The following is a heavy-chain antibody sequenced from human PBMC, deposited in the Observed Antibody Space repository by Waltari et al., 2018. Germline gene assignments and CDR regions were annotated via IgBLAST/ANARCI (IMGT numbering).Heavy chain of an antibody. J-gene: IGHJ4*02. CDR2: INANNGDT. V-gene: IGHV1-2*06. Sequence: QVQLVQAGAEVKKPGASVKVSCTASGYTFTDSYVHWVGQAPGQGLEWMGRINANNGDTDYAQKFQGRVTMTRDTSLDTADMELSRLRSDDTAEYYCAKGGPAIFGVLNTKRFDCWGQGTPVTVSS. CDR1: GYTFTDSY. CDR3: AKGGPAIFGVLNTKRFDC. D-gene: IGHD3-3*01.